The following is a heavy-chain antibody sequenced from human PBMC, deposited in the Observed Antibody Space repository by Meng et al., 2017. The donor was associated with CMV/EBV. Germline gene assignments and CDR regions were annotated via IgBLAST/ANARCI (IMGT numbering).Heavy chain of an antibody. Sequence: GESLKISCAASGFTFDDYGMSWVRQAPGKGLEWVSGINWNGGSTGYADSVKGRFTISRDNAKNSLYLQMNSLRAEDTALYYCAKGTGLSGDYYYGMDVWGQGTTVTVSS. V-gene: IGHV3-20*04. CDR3: AKGTGLSGDYYYGMDV. CDR1: GFTFDDYG. CDR2: INWNGGST. J-gene: IGHJ6*02. D-gene: IGHD3-16*02.